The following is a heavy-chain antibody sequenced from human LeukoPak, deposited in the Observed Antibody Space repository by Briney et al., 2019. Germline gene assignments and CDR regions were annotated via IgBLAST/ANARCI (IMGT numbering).Heavy chain of an antibody. V-gene: IGHV1-8*01. Sequence: ASVKVSCKASGYTFTSYDINWVRQATGQGLEWMGWMNPNSGNAGYEQKFKSRVTKTRNTSISTAYMELSSLRSEDTAVYYCAVVGCSSTSCYRTMYYYGMDVWGQGTTVTVSS. CDR2: MNPNSGNA. J-gene: IGHJ6*02. CDR1: GYTFTSYD. D-gene: IGHD2-2*02. CDR3: AVVGCSSTSCYRTMYYYGMDV.